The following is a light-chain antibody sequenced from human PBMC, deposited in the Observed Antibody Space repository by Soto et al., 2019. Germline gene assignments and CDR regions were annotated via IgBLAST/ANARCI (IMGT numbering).Light chain of an antibody. CDR1: SSDVGGYNY. V-gene: IGLV2-14*01. CDR3: SSYTSSNTLV. Sequence: QSALTQPASVSGSPGQSITISCTGTSSDVGGYNYVSWYQHRPGKAPKLIIYDVSDRPSGVSNRFSGSKSGNTASLTISGLQAEDEGDYYCSSYTSSNTLVFGGGTKLTVL. CDR2: DVS. J-gene: IGLJ2*01.